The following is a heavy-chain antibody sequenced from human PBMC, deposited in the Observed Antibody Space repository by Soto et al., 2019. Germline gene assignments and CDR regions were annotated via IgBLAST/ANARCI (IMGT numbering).Heavy chain of an antibody. J-gene: IGHJ5*02. D-gene: IGHD5-18*01. Sequence: KPSETLSLTCTVSGGSISSYYWSWIRQPAGKGLEWIGRMYTSGSTNYNPSLKSRVTMSADTSKNQFSLKLSSVTAADTAVYYCARGLEIAMVYWDKFDPWGQGTLVTV. CDR3: ARGLEIAMVYWDKFDP. CDR2: MYTSGST. CDR1: GGSISSYY. V-gene: IGHV4-4*07.